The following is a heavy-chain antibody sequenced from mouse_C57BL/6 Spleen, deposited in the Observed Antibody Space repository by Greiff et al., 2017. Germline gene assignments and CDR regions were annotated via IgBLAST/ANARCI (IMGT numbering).Heavy chain of an antibody. CDR1: GYTFTSYW. J-gene: IGHJ2*01. CDR3: ARGELRRRRYFDD. V-gene: IGHV1-69*01. D-gene: IGHD2-12*01. Sequence: QVQLQQPGAELVMPGASVKLSCKASGYTFTSYWMHWVKQRPGQGLEWIGEIDPSDSYTNYNQKFKGKSTLTVDKSSSTAYMQLSSLTSEDSAVYYCARGELRRRRYFDDWGQGTTLTVSS. CDR2: IDPSDSYT.